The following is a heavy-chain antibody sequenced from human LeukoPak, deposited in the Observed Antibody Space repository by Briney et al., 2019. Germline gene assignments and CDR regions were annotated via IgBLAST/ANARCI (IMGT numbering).Heavy chain of an antibody. CDR1: GGSFSGYY. V-gene: IGHV4-59*01. J-gene: IGHJ5*02. D-gene: IGHD3-22*01. CDR3: ARVSYYYDSSGYYHNWFDP. CDR2: IYYSGST. Sequence: PSETLSLTCAVYGGSFSGYYWSWIRQHPGKGLEWIGYIYYSGSTNYNPSLKSRVTISVDTSKNQFSLKLSSVTAADTAVYYCARVSYYYDSSGYYHNWFDPWGQGTLVTVSS.